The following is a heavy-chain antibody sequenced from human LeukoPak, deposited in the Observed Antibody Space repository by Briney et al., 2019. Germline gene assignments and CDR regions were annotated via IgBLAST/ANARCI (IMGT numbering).Heavy chain of an antibody. CDR2: ISGSGGST. D-gene: IGHD3-10*01. J-gene: IGHJ4*02. Sequence: GGSLRLSCAASGFTFSSYAMSWVRQAPGKGLEWVSAISGSGGSTYYADSVKGRFTISRDNSKNSLYLQMNGLRTEDAGLYYCARGRGSGSYLVDYLGQGTLVTVSS. CDR1: GFTFSSYA. CDR3: ARGRGSGSYLVDY. V-gene: IGHV3-23*01.